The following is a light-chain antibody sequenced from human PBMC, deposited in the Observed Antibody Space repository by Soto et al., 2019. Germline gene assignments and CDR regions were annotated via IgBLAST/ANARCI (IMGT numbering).Light chain of an antibody. Sequence: IQMTQSPSTLSASVGDRVAITCRASQSIGIWLAWYQKKPGKAPRFLVYKASTLQTGVPSRFSGSGSGTEFTHTISSLQPDDFATYYCQQYNDYSWTFGQGTKVEIQ. CDR2: KAS. J-gene: IGKJ1*01. CDR3: QQYNDYSWT. V-gene: IGKV1-5*03. CDR1: QSIGIW.